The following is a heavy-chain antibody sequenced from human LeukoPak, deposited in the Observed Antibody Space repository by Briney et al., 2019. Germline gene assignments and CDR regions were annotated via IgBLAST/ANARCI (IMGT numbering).Heavy chain of an antibody. D-gene: IGHD6-13*01. V-gene: IGHV3-64*02. CDR3: AKRMGPSIAAADLDY. CDR2: IDSIGDST. Sequence: GGSLRLSCAASGFTFNSYAMHWVRQAPGKGLEYVSVIDSIGDSTYYADSVRGRFTISRDNSKNTVHLQMDSLRAEDMAVYYCAKRMGPSIAAADLDYWGQGTLVTVSA. CDR1: GFTFNSYA. J-gene: IGHJ4*02.